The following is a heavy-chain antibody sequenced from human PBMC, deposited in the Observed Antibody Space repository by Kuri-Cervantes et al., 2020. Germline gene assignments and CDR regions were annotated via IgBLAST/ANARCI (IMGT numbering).Heavy chain of an antibody. CDR3: ARARDLSSSYYFDY. Sequence: SETLSLTCAVSGYSISSGYYWGWIRQPPGKGLEWIGSIYHSGSTYYNPSLKSRVTISVDTSKNQFSLKLSSVTAADTAVYYCARARDLSSSYYFDYWGQGTLVTVSS. J-gene: IGHJ4*02. CDR1: GYSISSGYY. V-gene: IGHV4-38-2*01. D-gene: IGHD6-6*01. CDR2: IYHSGST.